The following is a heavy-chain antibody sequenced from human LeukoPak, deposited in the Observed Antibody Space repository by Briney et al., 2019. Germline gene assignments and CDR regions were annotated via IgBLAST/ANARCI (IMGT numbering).Heavy chain of an antibody. CDR1: GFTFSSYA. J-gene: IGHJ6*03. CDR2: ISGSGGST. Sequence: GGSLRLSCAASGFTFSSYAMSWVRQAPGKGLEWVSAISGSGGSTYYADSVKGRFTISRDNSKNTLYLQMNSLRAEDTALYYCARVARKDFTVTHYYMDVWGKGTTVTVSS. D-gene: IGHD4-11*01. V-gene: IGHV3-23*01. CDR3: ARVARKDFTVTHYYMDV.